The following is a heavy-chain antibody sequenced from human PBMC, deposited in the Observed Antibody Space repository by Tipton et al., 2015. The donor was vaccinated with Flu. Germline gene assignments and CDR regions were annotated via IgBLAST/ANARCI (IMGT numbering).Heavy chain of an antibody. V-gene: IGHV4-38-2*02. CDR3: ARDGFITMIVVVTPGAFDI. CDR1: GYSISRGYY. J-gene: IGHJ3*02. CDR2: IYHNGDI. Sequence: LSLTCAVSGYSISRGYYWGWIRQPPGKGLEWIGSIYHNGDIHFNPSLKGRVSISVDTSNNRFSLNLTSVTAADTAVYYCARDGFITMIVVVTPGAFDIWGQGTMVTVSS. D-gene: IGHD3-22*01.